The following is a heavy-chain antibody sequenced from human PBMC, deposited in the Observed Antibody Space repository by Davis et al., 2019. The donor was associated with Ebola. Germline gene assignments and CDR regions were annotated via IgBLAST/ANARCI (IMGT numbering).Heavy chain of an antibody. CDR3: ARDRLTGDYFDY. V-gene: IGHV3-7*01. Sequence: GESLKISCAASGFTFSSYWMSWVRQAPGKGLEWVANIKQDGSENYYVDSVKGRFTISRDNAKNSLYLQMNSLRAEDTAVYYCARDRLTGDYFDYWGQGTLVTVSS. CDR1: GFTFSSYW. D-gene: IGHD7-27*01. CDR2: IKQDGSEN. J-gene: IGHJ4*02.